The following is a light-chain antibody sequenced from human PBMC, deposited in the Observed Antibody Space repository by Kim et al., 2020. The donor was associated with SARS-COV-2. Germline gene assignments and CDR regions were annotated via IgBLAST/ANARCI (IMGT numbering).Light chain of an antibody. CDR1: SSNIGSNI. J-gene: IGLJ3*02. V-gene: IGLV1-44*01. CDR2: TNT. CDR3: ASWDDRLNGMV. Sequence: QLVLTQPPSVSGPPGQWVTISCSGSSSNIGSNIVNWFQQLPGTAPQLLIYTNTKRPSGVPDRFSGSKSGTSASLAISGLQSEDEADYFCASWDDRLNGMVFGGGTQLTVL.